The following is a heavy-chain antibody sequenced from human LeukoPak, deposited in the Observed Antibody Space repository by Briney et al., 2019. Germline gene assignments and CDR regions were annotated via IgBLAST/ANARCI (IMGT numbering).Heavy chain of an antibody. D-gene: IGHD3-9*01. Sequence: GGSLRLSCAASGFTFSSYAMHWVRQAPGKGLEYVSAISSNGGSTYYANSVKGRFTISRDNSKNTLYLQMGSLRAEDTAVYYCAKDRDYDILTGYYYYYYGMDVWGQGTTVTVSS. V-gene: IGHV3-64*01. CDR2: ISSNGGST. CDR1: GFTFSSYA. CDR3: AKDRDYDILTGYYYYYYGMDV. J-gene: IGHJ6*02.